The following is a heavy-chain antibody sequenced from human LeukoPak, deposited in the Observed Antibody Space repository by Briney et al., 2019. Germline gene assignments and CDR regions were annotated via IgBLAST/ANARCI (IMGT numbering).Heavy chain of an antibody. D-gene: IGHD6-6*01. CDR1: GGSISSGDYF. J-gene: IGHJ3*02. V-gene: IGHV4-30-2*01. CDR3: ARYSSSGAFDI. CDR2: IYRSGST. Sequence: SETLSLTYTVSGGSISSGDYFWSWIRQPPGKGLEWIGHIYRSGSTYYNPSLKSRVTISVDRSKNQFSLNLSSVTAADTAVYYCARYSSSGAFDIWGQGAMVTVSS.